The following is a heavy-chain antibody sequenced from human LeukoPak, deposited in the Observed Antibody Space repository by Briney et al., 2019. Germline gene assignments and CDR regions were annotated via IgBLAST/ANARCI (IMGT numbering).Heavy chain of an antibody. CDR2: ISYDGRNK. Sequence: GGSLRLSCAASGFTFSSYTMHWVRQAPGKGLEWVAVISYDGRNKYYADSVKGRFTISRDNSKNTLYLQMNSLRAEDTAVYYCARGSWFGIQEPVFLEYWGQGTLVTVSS. V-gene: IGHV3-30*04. D-gene: IGHD3-10*01. CDR1: GFTFSSYT. CDR3: ARGSWFGIQEPVFLEY. J-gene: IGHJ4*02.